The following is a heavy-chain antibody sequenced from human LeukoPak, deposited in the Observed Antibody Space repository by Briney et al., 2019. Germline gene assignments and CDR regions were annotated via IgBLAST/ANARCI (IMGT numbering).Heavy chain of an antibody. CDR3: ARAIGVHFDY. CDR2: IYYSGST. V-gene: IGHV4-31*03. D-gene: IGHD3-10*01. J-gene: IGHJ4*02. Sequence: SQTLSLTCTVSGGSISSGGYYWSWICQHPGKGLEWIGYIYYSGSTYYNPSLKSRVTISVDTSKNQFSLKLSSVTAADTAVYYCARAIGVHFDYWGQGTLVTVSS. CDR1: GGSISSGGYY.